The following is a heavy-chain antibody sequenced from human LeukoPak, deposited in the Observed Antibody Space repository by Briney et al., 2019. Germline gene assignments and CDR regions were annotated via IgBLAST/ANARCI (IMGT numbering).Heavy chain of an antibody. Sequence: ASGPTVVKPTQTLTLTCTFSGFSLTTSGVGVGWIRQPPGKALEWLALIYWDDDKRYNSSLQSRLTVTKDTSKNQVVLIMSSMDPLDTATYYCAYRFRADHFDYWGQGTLVTVSS. CDR3: AYRFRADHFDY. J-gene: IGHJ4*02. D-gene: IGHD1-26*01. CDR1: GFSLTTSGVG. V-gene: IGHV2-5*02. CDR2: IYWDDDK.